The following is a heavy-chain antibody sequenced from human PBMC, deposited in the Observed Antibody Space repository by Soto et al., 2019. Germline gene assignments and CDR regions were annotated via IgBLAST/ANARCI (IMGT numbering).Heavy chain of an antibody. J-gene: IGHJ6*02. CDR2: IYYSGST. V-gene: IGHV4-31*03. CDR3: ARDHRYSLTTGYYYYGMDV. D-gene: IGHD3-9*01. CDR1: GCSISSGGYY. Sequence: PSETLSLTCPVSGCSISSGGYYWSWIRQHPGKGLEWIGYIYYSGSTYYNPSLKSRVTISVDMSKNQFSLKLSSVTAADTAVYYCARDHRYSLTTGYYYYGMDVWGQGTTVPVPS.